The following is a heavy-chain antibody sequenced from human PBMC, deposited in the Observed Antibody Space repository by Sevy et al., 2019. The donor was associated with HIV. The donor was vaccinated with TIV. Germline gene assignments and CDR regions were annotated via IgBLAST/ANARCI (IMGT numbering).Heavy chain of an antibody. V-gene: IGHV4-39*01. Sequence: SETLSLTCSVSGGSITSKNYFWAWIRQSPGKGLEWIGSIYHSGSTYHSPSLQSRVGISVDTSRRHVSLKLSSVTATDTAVYYCARHSFKHGYRPHYFDYWSQGTLVTVSS. CDR3: ARHSFKHGYRPHYFDY. CDR2: IYHSGST. CDR1: GGSITSKNYF. J-gene: IGHJ4*02. D-gene: IGHD5-18*01.